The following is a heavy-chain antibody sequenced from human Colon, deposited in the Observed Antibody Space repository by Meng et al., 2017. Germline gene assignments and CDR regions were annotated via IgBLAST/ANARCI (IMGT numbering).Heavy chain of an antibody. D-gene: IGHD1-26*01. CDR1: GGSVSSPSYY. CDR3: ARGRGSYSSIDF. J-gene: IGHJ4*02. Sequence: QVQLEGSGPRLVRPSETLSLTCTLSGGSVSSPSYYWSWIRQTPGKGLEWIGYVYYTGSANYNPSLKSRVTISVDTSKNHFSLNLTSVTAADTAVYYCARGRGSYSSIDFWGQGTLVTVSS. CDR2: VYYTGSA. V-gene: IGHV4-61*03.